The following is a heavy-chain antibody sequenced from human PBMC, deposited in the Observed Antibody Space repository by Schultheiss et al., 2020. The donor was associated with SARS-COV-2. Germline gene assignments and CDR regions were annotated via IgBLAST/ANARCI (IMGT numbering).Heavy chain of an antibody. D-gene: IGHD4-17*01. Sequence: GGSLRLSCASSGFTFSSYGMHWVRQAPGKGLEWVAVISYDGSNKYYADSVKGRFAISRDYARNTLYLQMNNLRVEDTAVYYCAKDLYGPEDYWGQGTLVTVSS. CDR2: ISYDGSNK. J-gene: IGHJ4*02. V-gene: IGHV3-30*18. CDR1: GFTFSSYG. CDR3: AKDLYGPEDY.